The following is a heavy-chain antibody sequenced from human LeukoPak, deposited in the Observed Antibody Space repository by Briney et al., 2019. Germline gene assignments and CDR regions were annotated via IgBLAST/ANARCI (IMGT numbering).Heavy chain of an antibody. CDR2: VHLDGRT. CDR1: GGSVINTNW. Sequence: SETLSLTCGVSGGSVINTNWWTWVRQPPGKGLEWIGEVHLDGRTNYNPSLESRLTMSVDVSENQVSLKLTSVTAADTAVYYCARHMELLNWFDPWGQGTLVTVSS. D-gene: IGHD1-26*01. J-gene: IGHJ5*02. CDR3: ARHMELLNWFDP. V-gene: IGHV4-4*02.